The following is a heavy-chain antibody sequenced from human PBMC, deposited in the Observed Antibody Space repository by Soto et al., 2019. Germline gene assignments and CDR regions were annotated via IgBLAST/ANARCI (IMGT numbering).Heavy chain of an antibody. Sequence: EVQLVESGGALVQPGGTLRLSCAASGFTFSDYSMNWVRQAPGKGLEWVSFIGSTGSVTHYADSVMGRSTISRDNARNSLYLQMNSLRAEDTAVYHCARASPASGPAYAFDISGQGTMVTVSS. CDR1: GFTFSDYS. V-gene: IGHV3-48*04. D-gene: IGHD2-2*01. CDR2: IGSTGSVT. J-gene: IGHJ3*02. CDR3: ARASPASGPAYAFDI.